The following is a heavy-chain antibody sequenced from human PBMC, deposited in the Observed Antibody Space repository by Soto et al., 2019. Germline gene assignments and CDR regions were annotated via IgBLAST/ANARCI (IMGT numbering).Heavy chain of an antibody. V-gene: IGHV1-3*01. D-gene: IGHD2-2*01. J-gene: IGHJ5*02. Sequence: VKVSCKASGYTFTSYAMHWVRQAPGQRLEWMGWINAGNGNTKYSQKFQGRVTITRDTSASTAYMELSSLRSEDTAVYYCARDRGYCSSTSCSTYNWFDPWGQGTLVTVSS. CDR1: GYTFTSYA. CDR3: ARDRGYCSSTSCSTYNWFDP. CDR2: INAGNGNT.